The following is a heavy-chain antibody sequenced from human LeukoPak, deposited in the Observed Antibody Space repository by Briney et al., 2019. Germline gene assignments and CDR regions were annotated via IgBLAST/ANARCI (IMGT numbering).Heavy chain of an antibody. CDR1: GFSFSSYT. V-gene: IGHV3-30-3*01. J-gene: IGHJ4*02. CDR3: AKDLNEVVVPAAIGAPDY. Sequence: PGGSLRLSCVASGFSFSSYTMHWVRQAPGKGLEWVAVISYDGNNKYYADSVRGRFTISRDNSKNTLYLQMNSLRAEDTAVYYCAKDLNEVVVPAAIGAPDYWGQGTLVTVSS. D-gene: IGHD2-2*02. CDR2: ISYDGNNK.